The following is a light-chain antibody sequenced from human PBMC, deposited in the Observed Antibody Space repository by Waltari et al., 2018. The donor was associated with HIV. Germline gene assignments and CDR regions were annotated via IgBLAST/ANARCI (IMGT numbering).Light chain of an antibody. CDR3: LLYYGGAQLV. Sequence: QTVVTQEPSLTVSPGGTVTLTCASSTGTVTSGHYPNWFQQKPGQARRALIYSTSNKHPWTPARFSGSLLGGKAALTLSGVQPEDEAEYYCLLYYGGAQLVFGGGTRLTVL. J-gene: IGLJ3*02. V-gene: IGLV7-43*01. CDR2: STS. CDR1: TGTVTSGHY.